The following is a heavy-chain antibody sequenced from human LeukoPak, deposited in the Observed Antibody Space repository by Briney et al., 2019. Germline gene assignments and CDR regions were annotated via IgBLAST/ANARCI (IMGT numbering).Heavy chain of an antibody. D-gene: IGHD4-17*01. CDR3: ARTTSLTASGYDY. Sequence: ASLKVSCKASGYTFTNYHINWVRQAPGQGLEWMGWINPNTGDRGYAQKFQGRVSITSDTSISTAYMELGSPRSEDTAVYFCARTTSLTASGYDYWGQGTLVTVPS. J-gene: IGHJ4*02. V-gene: IGHV1-8*03. CDR1: GYTFTNYH. CDR2: INPNTGDR.